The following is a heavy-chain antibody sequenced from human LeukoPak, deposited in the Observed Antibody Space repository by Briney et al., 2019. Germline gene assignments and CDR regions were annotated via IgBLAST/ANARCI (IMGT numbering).Heavy chain of an antibody. CDR3: ARGLFYYGSGSYYPNNWFDP. J-gene: IGHJ5*02. D-gene: IGHD3-10*01. Sequence: PSETLSLTCAVYGGSFSGYYWSWIRQSPGKGLEWIREIKHSGSTNYNPSLKSRVTISVDTSKNQFSLKLSSVTAADTAVYYCARGLFYYGSGSYYPNNWFDPWGQGTLVTVSS. CDR2: IKHSGST. CDR1: GGSFSGYY. V-gene: IGHV4-34*01.